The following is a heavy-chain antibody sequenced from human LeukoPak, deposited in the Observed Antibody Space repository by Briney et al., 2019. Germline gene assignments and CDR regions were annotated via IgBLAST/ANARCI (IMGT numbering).Heavy chain of an antibody. J-gene: IGHJ6*03. D-gene: IGHD3/OR15-3a*01. CDR1: GYNFATYW. V-gene: IGHV5-51*01. Sequence: GESLLISCKASGYNFATYWIAWVRQMPGKGLEWVAIIFPADSETKYSPSFRGQVTISADKSISTAYLQWSSLKASDTAMYYCARHRWTHLAYFDYMDVWDKGTTITVSS. CDR2: IFPADSET. CDR3: ARHRWTHLAYFDYMDV.